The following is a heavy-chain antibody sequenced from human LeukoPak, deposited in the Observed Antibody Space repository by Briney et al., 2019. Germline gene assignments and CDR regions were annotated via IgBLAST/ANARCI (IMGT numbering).Heavy chain of an antibody. V-gene: IGHV1-2*02. Sequence: ASVKVSCKASGGTFSSYAISWVRQAPGQGLEWMGWINPNSGGTNYAQKFQGRVTMTRDTSISTAYMELSRLRSDDTAVYYCARDIRDIVVVPAAIWGQGTLVTVSS. CDR2: INPNSGGT. CDR1: GGTFSSYA. J-gene: IGHJ4*02. CDR3: ARDIRDIVVVPAAI. D-gene: IGHD2-2*01.